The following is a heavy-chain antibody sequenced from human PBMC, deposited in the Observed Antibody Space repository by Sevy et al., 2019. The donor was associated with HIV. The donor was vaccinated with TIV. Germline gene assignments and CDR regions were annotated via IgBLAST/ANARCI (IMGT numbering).Heavy chain of an antibody. D-gene: IGHD6-13*01. J-gene: IGHJ6*02. V-gene: IGHV1-2*06. CDR1: GYTFTGYY. CDR2: INPNSGGT. Sequence: ASVKVSCKASGYTFTGYYMHWVRQAPGQGLEWMGRINPNSGGTNYAQKFQGRVTMTRDTSISTAYMELSRLRSDDTAVYYCAEIAAAGTVEGVYYYYYGMDVWGQGTTVTVSS. CDR3: AEIAAAGTVEGVYYYYYGMDV.